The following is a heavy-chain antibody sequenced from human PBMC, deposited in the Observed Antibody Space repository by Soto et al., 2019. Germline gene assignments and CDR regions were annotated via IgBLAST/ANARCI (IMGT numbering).Heavy chain of an antibody. CDR2: IYYSGST. J-gene: IGHJ6*02. CDR3: ARLGLRFLEWLSSPETDYGMHV. Sequence: PSETLSLTCTVSGGSISSSSYYWGWIRQPPGKGLEWIGSIYYSGSTYYNPSLKSRVTISVDTSKNQFSLKLSSVTAADTAVYYCARLGLRFLEWLSSPETDYGMHVWGQGTTVTVSS. CDR1: GGSISSSSYY. D-gene: IGHD3-3*01. V-gene: IGHV4-39*01.